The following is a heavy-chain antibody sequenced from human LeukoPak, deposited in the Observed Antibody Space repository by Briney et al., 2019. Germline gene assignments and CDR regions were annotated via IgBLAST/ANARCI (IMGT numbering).Heavy chain of an antibody. CDR3: ASDINGSGSYLAGTMDY. Sequence: PGGSLRLSCAASGFNFSNYEMNWVRQAPGKGVEWVAYISTSGYTIYYADSVKGRFTISRDNAKNSLFLQMSSLRVEDTAVYYCASDINGSGSYLAGTMDYWGQGTLVVVSS. CDR1: GFNFSNYE. D-gene: IGHD3-10*01. V-gene: IGHV3-48*03. CDR2: ISTSGYTI. J-gene: IGHJ4*02.